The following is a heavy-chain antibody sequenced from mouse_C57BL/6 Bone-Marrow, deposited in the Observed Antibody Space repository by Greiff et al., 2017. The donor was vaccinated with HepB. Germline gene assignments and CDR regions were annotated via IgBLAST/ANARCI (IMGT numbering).Heavy chain of an antibody. CDR2: ISYDGSN. V-gene: IGHV3-6*01. D-gene: IGHD1-1*01. CDR1: GYSITSGYY. Sequence: DVQLQESGPGLVKPSQSLSLTCSVTGYSITSGYYWNWIRQFPGNKLEWMGYISYDGSNNYNPSLKNRISITRDTSKNQFFLKLNSVTTEDTATYYWARENYYYGSSSFYAMDYWGQGTSVTVSS. CDR3: ARENYYYGSSSFYAMDY. J-gene: IGHJ4*01.